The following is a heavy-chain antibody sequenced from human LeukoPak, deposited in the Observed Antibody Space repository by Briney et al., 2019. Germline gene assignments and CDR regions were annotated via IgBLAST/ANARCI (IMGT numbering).Heavy chain of an antibody. CDR2: ISGSGVNT. Sequence: GGSLRLSCAPSGFTFSGYAMAWVRQAPKKGLEWVSGISGSGVNTYYADSVKGRSTITRDNSKNTLYLQMNSLRAEDTAVYYCAKVHSLYCGSTICYNFDYWGQGTLVTVSS. V-gene: IGHV3-23*01. J-gene: IGHJ4*02. CDR3: AKVHSLYCGSTICYNFDY. CDR1: GFTFSGYA. D-gene: IGHD2-2*02.